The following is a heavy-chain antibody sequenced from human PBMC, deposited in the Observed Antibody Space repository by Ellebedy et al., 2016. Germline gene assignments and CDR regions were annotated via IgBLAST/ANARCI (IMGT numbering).Heavy chain of an antibody. Sequence: GGSLRLSCAASGFTFSSYDMHWVRQATGKGLEWVSAIGTAGDTYYPGSVKGRFTISRENAKNSLYLQMNSLRAGDTAVYYCARANGVAATRYWYFDLWGRGTLVTVSS. CDR1: GFTFSSYD. V-gene: IGHV3-13*01. J-gene: IGHJ2*01. CDR3: ARANGVAATRYWYFDL. D-gene: IGHD2-15*01. CDR2: IGTAGDT.